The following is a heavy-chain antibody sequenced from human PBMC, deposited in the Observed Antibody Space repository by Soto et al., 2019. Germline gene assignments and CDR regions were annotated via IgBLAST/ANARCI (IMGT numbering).Heavy chain of an antibody. J-gene: IGHJ4*02. V-gene: IGHV4-59*08. Sequence: ETLSLTCTVSGGSISSYYWSWIRQPPGKGLEWIGYIYYSGSTNYNPSLKSRVTISVDTSKNQFSLKLSSVTAADTAVYYCASHYDSWSGYYPFDYWGQGTLVTVSS. D-gene: IGHD3-3*01. CDR1: GGSISSYY. CDR3: ASHYDSWSGYYPFDY. CDR2: IYYSGST.